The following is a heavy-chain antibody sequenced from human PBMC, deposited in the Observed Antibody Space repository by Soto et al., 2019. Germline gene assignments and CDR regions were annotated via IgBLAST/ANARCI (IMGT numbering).Heavy chain of an antibody. D-gene: IGHD2-8*01. J-gene: IGHJ4*01. CDR3: ARRSHTNWPAY. CDR2: IYYDGRT. V-gene: IGHV4-39*01. CDR1: GGYFSSSSHY. Sequence: PSETLSLTCPVSGGYFSSSSHYWVWIRQPPGKGLEWVGSIYYDGRTYYNASLKSRVTISVDTSKNQFSLKVNSVTVADTAVYYCARRSHTNWPAYWGHGTQVTVSS.